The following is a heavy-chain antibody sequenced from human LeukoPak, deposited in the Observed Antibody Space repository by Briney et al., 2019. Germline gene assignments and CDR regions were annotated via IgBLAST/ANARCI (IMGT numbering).Heavy chain of an antibody. D-gene: IGHD5-18*01. CDR1: GFTFSDHY. CDR3: AIGEWIQLS. Sequence: PGGSLRLSCAASGFTFSDHYMGWIRQAPGKGLEWGSYISSSGSTIYYADSVKGRFPISSDNAKNSLYLQMNSLRAEDTAVYYCAIGEWIQLSRGQGTLVTVSS. J-gene: IGHJ4*02. V-gene: IGHV3-11*01. CDR2: ISSSGSTI.